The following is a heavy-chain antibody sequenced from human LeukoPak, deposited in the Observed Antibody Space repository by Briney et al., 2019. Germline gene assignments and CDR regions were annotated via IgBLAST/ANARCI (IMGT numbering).Heavy chain of an antibody. CDR2: ISNDGHYI. J-gene: IGHJ4*02. V-gene: IGHV3-30*18. CDR3: AKDHVYSNTWYFLGS. D-gene: IGHD6-13*01. CDR1: GFSFSSYG. Sequence: GGSLRLSCAASGFSFSSYGMHWVRQGPGKGLDWVAVISNDGHYIQYADSVKGRFTISRDNSKKTLHLQLSGLRAEDTAIYYCAKDHVYSNTWYFLGSWGQGTLVTVSS.